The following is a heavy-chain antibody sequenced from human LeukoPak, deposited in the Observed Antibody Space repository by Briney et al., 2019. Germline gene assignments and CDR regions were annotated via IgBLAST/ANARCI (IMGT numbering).Heavy chain of an antibody. CDR3: AIAYSGYDAFDY. J-gene: IGHJ4*02. V-gene: IGHV4-59*08. D-gene: IGHD5-12*01. CDR2: ISYSGST. CDR1: GGSISSYY. Sequence: SETLSLTCAVSGGSISSYYWSWIRQPPGKGLEWIGYISYSGSTNYNPSLKSRVTISVDTSKNQFSLKLSSVTAADTAVYYCAIAYSGYDAFDYWGQGTLVTVSS.